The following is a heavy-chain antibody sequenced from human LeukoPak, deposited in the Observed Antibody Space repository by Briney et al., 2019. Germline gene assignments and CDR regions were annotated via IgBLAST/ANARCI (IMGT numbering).Heavy chain of an antibody. CDR2: INHSGST. CDR3: ARDRGDFWSGDYGMDV. J-gene: IGHJ6*02. CDR1: GGSFSGYY. Sequence: SETLSLTCAVYGGSFSGYYWSWIRQPPGKGLEWIGEINHSGSTNYNPSLKSRVTISVDTSKNQFSLKLSSVTAADTAVYYCARDRGDFWSGDYGMDVWGQGTTVTVSS. V-gene: IGHV4-34*01. D-gene: IGHD3-3*01.